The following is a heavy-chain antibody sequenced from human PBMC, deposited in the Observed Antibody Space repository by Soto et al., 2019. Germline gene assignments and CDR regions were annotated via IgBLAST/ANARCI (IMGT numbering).Heavy chain of an antibody. CDR1: GYTFTSYD. CDR2: MNPNSGNT. Sequence: QVQLVQSGAEVKKPGASVKVSCKASGYTFTSYDINWVRQATGQGLEWMGWMNPNSGNTGYAQKFQGRVTMTRNTSISTADMELSSLRSEDTAVYYCARSYDILTGYYHLFYYYYYGMDVWGQGTTVTVSS. J-gene: IGHJ6*02. V-gene: IGHV1-8*01. CDR3: ARSYDILTGYYHLFYYYYYGMDV. D-gene: IGHD3-9*01.